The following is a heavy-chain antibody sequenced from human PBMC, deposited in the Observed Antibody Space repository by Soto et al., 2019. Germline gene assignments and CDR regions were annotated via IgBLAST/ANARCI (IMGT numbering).Heavy chain of an antibody. CDR1: GGSFSGYY. Sequence: SETLSLTCAVYGGSFSGYYWSWIRQPPGKGLEWIGEINHSGSTNYNPSLKSRVTISVDTSKNQFSLKLSSVTAADTAVYYCARGPLELTYYYYYGMDVWGQGTTVTVSS. J-gene: IGHJ6*02. V-gene: IGHV4-34*01. D-gene: IGHD1-7*01. CDR2: INHSGST. CDR3: ARGPLELTYYYYYGMDV.